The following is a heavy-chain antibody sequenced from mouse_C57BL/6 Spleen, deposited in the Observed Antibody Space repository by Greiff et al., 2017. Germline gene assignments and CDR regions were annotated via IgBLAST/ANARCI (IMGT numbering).Heavy chain of an antibody. J-gene: IGHJ4*01. CDR1: GYSITSGYD. D-gene: IGHD2-1*01. Sequence: EVKLQESGPGMVKPSQSLSLTCTVTGYSITSGYDWHWIRHFPGNKLEWMGYISYTGSTNSNPSLKSRISITHDTSKNHFFLKLNSVTTEDTATYYCARGNYNYAMDYWGQGTSVTVSS. CDR2: ISYTGST. V-gene: IGHV3-1*01. CDR3: ARGNYNYAMDY.